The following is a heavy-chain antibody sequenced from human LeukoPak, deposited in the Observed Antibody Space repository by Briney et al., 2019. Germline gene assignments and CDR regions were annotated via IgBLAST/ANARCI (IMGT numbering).Heavy chain of an antibody. Sequence: GASVKVSCKASGYTFTSDYLHWLRQAPGQGLEWMGIINPSGGSTSYAQKFQGRVTMTRDMSTSTVYMELSSLRSEDTAVYYCARDWDGLPFDPWGQGTLVTVSS. V-gene: IGHV1-46*01. J-gene: IGHJ5*02. D-gene: IGHD1-26*01. CDR1: GYTFTSDY. CDR2: INPSGGST. CDR3: ARDWDGLPFDP.